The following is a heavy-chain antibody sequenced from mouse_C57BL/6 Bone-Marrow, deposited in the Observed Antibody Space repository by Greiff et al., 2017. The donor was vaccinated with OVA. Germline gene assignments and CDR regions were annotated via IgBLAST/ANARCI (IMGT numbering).Heavy chain of an antibody. CDR1: GFTFTDYY. D-gene: IGHD1-1*01. V-gene: IGHV5-12*01. Sequence: EVQLVESGGGLVQPGGSLKLSCAASGFTFTDYYMYWVRQTPEKRLEWVAYICNGGGSTYYPDTVKGRFTISRDNATITLYLQMSRLKSEDTAMYYCARDGLLRFNYYAMDYWGQGTSVTVSS. J-gene: IGHJ4*01. CDR3: ARDGLLRFNYYAMDY. CDR2: ICNGGGST.